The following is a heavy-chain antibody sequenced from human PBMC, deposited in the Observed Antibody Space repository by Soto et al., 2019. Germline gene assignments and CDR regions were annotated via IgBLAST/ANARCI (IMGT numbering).Heavy chain of an antibody. V-gene: IGHV1-69*13. CDR3: ARENDYDILTGYRTGYNWFDP. J-gene: IGHJ5*02. CDR1: GGTFSSYA. D-gene: IGHD3-9*01. Sequence: AASVKVSCKASGGTFSSYAISWVRKAPGQGLEWMGGIIPISGTANYAQKFQGRVTITADESTSTAYMELSSLRSEDTAVYYCARENDYDILTGYRTGYNWFDPWGQGTLVTVSS. CDR2: IIPISGTA.